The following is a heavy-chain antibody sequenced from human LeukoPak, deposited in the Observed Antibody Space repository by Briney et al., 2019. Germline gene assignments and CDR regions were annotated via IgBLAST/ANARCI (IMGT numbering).Heavy chain of an antibody. D-gene: IGHD2-15*01. CDR3: ASKGGFDD. V-gene: IGHV3-48*03. Sequence: GGSLRLSCAASGFSFSSYEMNWVRQAPGKGLEWVSYISSSGSTIFYADSVKGRFTISRDNAKNSLFLQMNSLRAEDTAFYYCASKGGFDDWGQGTLVTVSS. CDR2: ISSSGSTI. J-gene: IGHJ4*02. CDR1: GFSFSSYE.